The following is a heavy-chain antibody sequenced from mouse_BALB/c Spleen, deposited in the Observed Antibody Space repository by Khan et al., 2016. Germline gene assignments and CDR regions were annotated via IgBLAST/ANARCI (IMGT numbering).Heavy chain of an antibody. V-gene: IGHV6-6*02. Sequence: LVQSGGSMKLSCVASGFTFSNYWLNWVRQSPEKGLEWVAEIRLKSNNYAIYYAESVKGRFTISRDDSQSSVYLQMNNLRAEDTGIDYCTRDGYLDYWGQGTTLTVSS. D-gene: IGHD2-3*01. CDR1: GFTFSNYW. CDR2: IRLKSNNYAI. J-gene: IGHJ2*01. CDR3: TRDGYLDY.